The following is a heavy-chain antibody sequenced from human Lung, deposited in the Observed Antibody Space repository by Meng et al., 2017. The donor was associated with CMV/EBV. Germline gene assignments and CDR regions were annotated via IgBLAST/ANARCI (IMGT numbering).Heavy chain of an antibody. CDR3: ARSLYDFWSGYTDYYYGMDV. D-gene: IGHD3-3*01. Sequence: XVSXKGSGCSFTSYWIGWVRQMPGKGLEWMGIIYPGDSDTRYSPSFQGQVTISADKSISTAYLQWSSLKASDTAMYYCARSLYDFWSGYTDYYYGMDVWXQGTTVTVSS. CDR2: IYPGDSDT. V-gene: IGHV5-51*01. CDR1: GCSFTSYW. J-gene: IGHJ6*02.